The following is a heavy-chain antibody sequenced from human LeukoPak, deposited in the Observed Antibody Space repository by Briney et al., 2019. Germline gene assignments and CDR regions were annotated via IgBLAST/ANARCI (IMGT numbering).Heavy chain of an antibody. CDR1: GFTFSSYA. D-gene: IGHD3-22*01. V-gene: IGHV3-30-3*01. CDR3: ARDGYYYDSSGYYYNYFQH. CDR2: ISYDGSNK. Sequence: GGSLRLSCAASGFTFSSYAMHWVRQAPGKGLEWVAVISYDGSNKYYADSVKGRFTISRDNSKNTPYLQMNSLRAEDTAVYYCARDGYYYDSSGYYYNYFQHWGQGTLVTVSS. J-gene: IGHJ1*01.